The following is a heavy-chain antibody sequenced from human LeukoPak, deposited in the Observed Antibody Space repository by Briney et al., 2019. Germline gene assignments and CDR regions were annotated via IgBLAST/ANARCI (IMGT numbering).Heavy chain of an antibody. CDR2: IFYNGNT. J-gene: IGHJ6*03. Sequence: SETLSLTCTVSDGSMSPYYWSWIRQSPGKGLEWIAYIFYNGNTEYNPSLWSRVTISIDTSRNQFSLNLNSVTAADTAVYYCARGGYYYLDAWGKGTTVTVSS. CDR1: DGSMSPYY. CDR3: ARGGYYYLDA. V-gene: IGHV4-59*01.